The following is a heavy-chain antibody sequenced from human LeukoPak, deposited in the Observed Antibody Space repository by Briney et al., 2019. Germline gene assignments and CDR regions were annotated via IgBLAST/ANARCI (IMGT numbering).Heavy chain of an antibody. CDR3: ARDSPSTYYFDY. V-gene: IGHV3-53*01. Sequence: GGSLRLSCAASGFTVSSNYMSWVRQAPGKGLEWVSVIYIGGNTYYADSVKGRFTISRDNSKNTLYLRMNSLRAEDTAVYYCARDSPSTYYFDYWGQGTLVTVSS. J-gene: IGHJ4*02. D-gene: IGHD5/OR15-5a*01. CDR2: IYIGGNT. CDR1: GFTVSSNY.